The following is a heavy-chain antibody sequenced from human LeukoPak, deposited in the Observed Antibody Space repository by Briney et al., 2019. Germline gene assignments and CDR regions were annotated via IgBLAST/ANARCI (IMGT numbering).Heavy chain of an antibody. Sequence: GGSLRLSCAASRFTFSSYAMHWVRQAPGKGLEWVAVISYDGSNKYYADSVKGRFTISRDNSKNTLYLQMNSLRVEDTAVYYCARPLTELALDYWGQGTLVTVSS. D-gene: IGHD1-1*01. J-gene: IGHJ4*02. V-gene: IGHV3-30*04. CDR1: RFTFSSYA. CDR3: ARPLTELALDY. CDR2: ISYDGSNK.